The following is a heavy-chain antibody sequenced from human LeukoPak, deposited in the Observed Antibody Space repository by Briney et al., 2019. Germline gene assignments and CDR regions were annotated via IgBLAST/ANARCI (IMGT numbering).Heavy chain of an antibody. J-gene: IGHJ4*02. D-gene: IGHD5-18*01. CDR3: AKGPRGYSYGLSTVPDY. V-gene: IGHV3-30*02. CDR1: GFTFRNFA. Sequence: GGSLRLSCAASGFTFRNFAMNWVRQAPDRGLEWMTFIRYDGDFQSYADSVKGRFTISRDNSKNTLYLQMNSLRAEDTAVYYCAKGPRGYSYGLSTVPDYWGQGTLVTVSS. CDR2: IRYDGDFQ.